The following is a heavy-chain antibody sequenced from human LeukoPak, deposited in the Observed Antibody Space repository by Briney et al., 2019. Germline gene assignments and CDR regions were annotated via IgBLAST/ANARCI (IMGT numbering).Heavy chain of an antibody. D-gene: IGHD6-19*01. J-gene: IGHJ4*02. CDR3: ARDGGGWAIDY. Sequence: GGSLRLSCAAAGLTFSTNSMNWVRQAPGKGLEWVSYIGGVSSTMYYADSVKGRFTISRDNAKNSLYLEVNDLRAEDTAVYYCARDGGGWAIDYWGQGTLVTVSS. CDR1: GLTFSTNS. CDR2: IGGVSSTM. V-gene: IGHV3-48*04.